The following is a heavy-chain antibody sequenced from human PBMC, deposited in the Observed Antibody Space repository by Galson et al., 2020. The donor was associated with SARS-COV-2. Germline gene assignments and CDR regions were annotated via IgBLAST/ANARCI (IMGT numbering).Heavy chain of an antibody. CDR3: AAPDCSSTSCNDAFDI. J-gene: IGHJ3*02. D-gene: IGHD2-2*01. V-gene: IGHV1-58*01. CDR2: IVVGSGNT. CDR1: GFTFTSSA. Sequence: VKVSCKASGFTFTSSAVQWVRQARGQRLEWIGWIVVGSGNTNYAQKFQERVTITRDMSTSTAYMELSSLRSEDTAVYYCAAPDCSSTSCNDAFDIWGQGTMVTVSS.